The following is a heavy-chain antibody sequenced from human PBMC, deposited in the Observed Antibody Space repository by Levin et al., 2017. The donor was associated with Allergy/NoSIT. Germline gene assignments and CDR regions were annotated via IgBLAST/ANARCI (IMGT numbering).Heavy chain of an antibody. J-gene: IGHJ4*02. CDR3: ARDINDFWSGYLFGPPDY. D-gene: IGHD3-3*01. CDR2: ISYDGSNK. CDR1: GFTFSSYA. V-gene: IGHV3-30*04. Sequence: PGGSLRLSCAASGFTFSSYAMHWVRQAPGKGLEWVAVISYDGSNKYYADSVKGRFTISRDNSKNTLYLQMNSLRAEDTAVYYCARDINDFWSGYLFGPPDYWGQGTLVTVSS.